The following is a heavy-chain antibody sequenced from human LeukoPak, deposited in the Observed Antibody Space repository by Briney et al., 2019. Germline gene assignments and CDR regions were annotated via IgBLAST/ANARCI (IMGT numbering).Heavy chain of an antibody. CDR1: GFTFSSYT. D-gene: IGHD1-20*01. J-gene: IGHJ4*02. V-gene: IGHV3-21*01. CDR2: ISSSSSYI. Sequence: GGSLRLSCAASGFTFSSYTMNWVRQAPGKGLEWVSSISSSSSYIDYADSVKGRFTISRDNANSSLFLQMNSLRDEDTAIYYCARAPRGGIIGTSHPASFDYWGQGSLVTVSS. CDR3: ARAPRGGIIGTSHPASFDY.